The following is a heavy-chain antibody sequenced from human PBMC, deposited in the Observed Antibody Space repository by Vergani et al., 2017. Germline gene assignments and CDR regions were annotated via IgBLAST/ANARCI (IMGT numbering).Heavy chain of an antibody. J-gene: IGHJ3*02. Sequence: EVQLLESGGGLVQPGGSLRLSCAASRFTFSNYAMSWVRQAPGKGLEWVSSISGSGGSTYYADSVKGRFTISRDNSKNTLYLQMNSLRADDTAVYYCAKDHGYAGVAEAFDIWGQGTMVTVSS. CDR3: AKDHGYAGVAEAFDI. CDR2: ISGSGGST. CDR1: RFTFSNYA. V-gene: IGHV3-23*01. D-gene: IGHD2-2*01.